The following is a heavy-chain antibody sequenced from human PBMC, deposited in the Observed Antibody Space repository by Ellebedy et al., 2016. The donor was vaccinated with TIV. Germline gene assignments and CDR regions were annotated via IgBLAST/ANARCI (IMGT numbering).Heavy chain of an antibody. Sequence: PGGSLRLSCAASRFTFSSYAMSWVRQAPGKGLECVSSISGRGGRTYYADSVKGRFTISRDNSKNTLYLQMTSLRAEDTAVYYCARHAVGEGATLEYWGQGTLVTDSS. CDR2: ISGRGGRT. J-gene: IGHJ4*02. CDR3: ARHAVGEGATLEY. CDR1: RFTFSSYA. D-gene: IGHD1-26*01. V-gene: IGHV3-23*01.